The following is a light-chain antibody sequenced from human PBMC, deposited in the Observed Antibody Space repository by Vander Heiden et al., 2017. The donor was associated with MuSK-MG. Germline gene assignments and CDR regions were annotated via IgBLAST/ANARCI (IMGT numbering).Light chain of an antibody. CDR3: QQDDNHPQA. J-gene: IGKJ3*01. CDR1: QDISNY. Sequence: DIHMTHSPSSLSASVGDRVTITCQASQDISNYLNRYQQKLGKAPKLLIYDASNLETGVPSRFSGRGSGTDFTFTIIILQPEDIATYYCQQDDNHPQAFGHGTKVDIK. V-gene: IGKV1-33*01. CDR2: DAS.